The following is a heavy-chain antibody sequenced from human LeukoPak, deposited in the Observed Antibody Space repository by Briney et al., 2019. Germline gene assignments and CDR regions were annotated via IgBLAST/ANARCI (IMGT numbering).Heavy chain of an antibody. J-gene: IGHJ4*02. CDR1: RYTVTSSG. Sequence: ASVKVSCKASRYTVTSSGISCVRQAPGQELECMGWISAYNGNTNYTQKRQGRVTMTIDTSTSTAYVALRSLSSEDSAVYYCARAAYDIFTGYYTPSYYFDYWGQGTLVTVSS. CDR3: ARAAYDIFTGYYTPSYYFDY. V-gene: IGHV1-18*01. CDR2: ISAYNGNT. D-gene: IGHD3-9*01.